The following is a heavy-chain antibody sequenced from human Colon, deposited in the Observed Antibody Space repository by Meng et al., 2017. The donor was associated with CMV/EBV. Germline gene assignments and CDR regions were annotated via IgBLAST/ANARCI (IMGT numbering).Heavy chain of an antibody. CDR1: GGSISSSGYN. D-gene: IGHD2-21*01. CDR3: ARGALDHINCGGDCALDY. Sequence: SETLSLTCTVSGGSISSSGYNWGWIRQPPGEGLEWIGYMYYSGNTFYNPSLKSRVTISGDTSKNQFSLKLRSVTAADTAVYFCARGALDHINCGGDCALDYWGQGTLVTVSS. CDR2: MYYSGNT. J-gene: IGHJ4*02. V-gene: IGHV4-30-4*01.